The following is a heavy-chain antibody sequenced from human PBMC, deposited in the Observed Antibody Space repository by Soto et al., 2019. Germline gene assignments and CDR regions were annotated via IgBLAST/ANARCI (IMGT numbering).Heavy chain of an antibody. J-gene: IGHJ5*02. V-gene: IGHV4-61*01. CDR3: ARDRGGQSSIAASNWFDP. Sequence: SETLSLTCTVSGVSISSSSYYWGWIRQPPGKGLEWIGYIYYSGSTNYNPSLKSRVTISVDTSKNQFSLKLSSVTAADTAVYYCARDRGGQSSIAASNWFDPWGQGTLVTVSS. D-gene: IGHD6-6*01. CDR1: GVSISSSSYY. CDR2: IYYSGST.